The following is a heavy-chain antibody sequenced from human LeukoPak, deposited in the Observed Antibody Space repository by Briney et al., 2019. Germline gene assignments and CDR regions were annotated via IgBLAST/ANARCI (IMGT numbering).Heavy chain of an antibody. CDR2: ISSDGSNK. CDR3: ARDPPSVVGATLGYFDY. Sequence: GGSLRLSCAASGFTFSTYAMHWVRQAPGKGLEWVAVISSDGSNKYYADSVKGRFSISRDNSMNTLYLQMNSLRAEDTAVYYCARDPPSVVGATLGYFDYWGQGTLVTVSS. J-gene: IGHJ4*02. D-gene: IGHD1-26*01. V-gene: IGHV3-30-3*01. CDR1: GFTFSTYA.